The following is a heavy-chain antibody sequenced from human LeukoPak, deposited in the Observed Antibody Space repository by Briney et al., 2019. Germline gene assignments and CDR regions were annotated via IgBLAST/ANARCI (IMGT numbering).Heavy chain of an antibody. CDR2: VYPTGST. CDR1: GGAISSHY. V-gene: IGHV4-4*07. Sequence: SETLSLTCTVSGGAISSHYWSWIRQPAGKGLEYIGRVYPTGSTNDNPSLKGRVTMSVDKSKNQFSLRLNSVTAADTAVYYCARETSLPGYAGGLGFNYWGQGTLVTVSS. CDR3: ARETSLPGYAGGLGFNY. J-gene: IGHJ4*02. D-gene: IGHD6-19*01.